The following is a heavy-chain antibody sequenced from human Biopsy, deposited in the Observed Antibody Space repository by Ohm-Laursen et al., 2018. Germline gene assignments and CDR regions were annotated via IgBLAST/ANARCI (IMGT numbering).Heavy chain of an antibody. CDR3: VRGRAY. J-gene: IGHJ4*02. V-gene: IGHV3-53*01. CDR1: GFTVSTTY. Sequence: SLRLSCTALGFTVSTTYMSWVRQAPGKGLEWVSIIYLDGNTYYTDSVKGRFTISRDNSKNALYLQMNSLRPADTAKYYCVRGRAYWGQGTLVTVSS. CDR2: IYLDGNT.